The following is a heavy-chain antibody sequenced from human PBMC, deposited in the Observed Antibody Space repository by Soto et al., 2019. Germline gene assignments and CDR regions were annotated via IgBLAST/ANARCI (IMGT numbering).Heavy chain of an antibody. J-gene: IGHJ6*02. V-gene: IGHV1-46*01. CDR2: INPNSGST. CDR3: ARLNYDILTGSDYYYYYGMVV. Sequence: ASVKVSCKASGYTFTSYYMHWVRQAPGQGLEWMGIINPNSGSTSYAQKFQGRVTMTRNTSTSTAYMELSSLRSEDTAVYYCARLNYDILTGSDYYYYYGMVVWGQGTTVTVSS. CDR1: GYTFTSYY. D-gene: IGHD3-9*01.